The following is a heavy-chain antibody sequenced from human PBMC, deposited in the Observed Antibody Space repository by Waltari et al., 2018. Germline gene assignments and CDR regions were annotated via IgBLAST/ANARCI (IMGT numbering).Heavy chain of an antibody. CDR1: GGSISSSSYY. CDR3: ARHSWVSGLNGFDL. V-gene: IGHV4-39*01. J-gene: IGHJ5*02. Sequence: QVQLQESGPGLVKPSETLSLTCTVSGGSISSSSYYWGWIRQSPGTGLEWIASIFYSGSTYFNPSLKGRVTISVDTSKNQFSLNLRSVSAADTSLYYCARHSWVSGLNGFDLWGRGTLVTVSS. CDR2: IFYSGST.